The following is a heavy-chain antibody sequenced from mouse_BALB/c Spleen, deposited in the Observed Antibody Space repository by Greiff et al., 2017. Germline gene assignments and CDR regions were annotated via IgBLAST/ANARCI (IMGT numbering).Heavy chain of an antibody. J-gene: IGHJ4*01. CDR2: IDPYYGGT. CDR3: ERCGGYDYDDAMDY. Sequence: VQLQQSGPELEKPGASVKISCKASGYSFTGYNMNWVKQSNGKSLEWIGNIDPYYGGTSYNQKFKDKATLTADKSSSTAYMQLSSLTSEDSAVYDCERCGGYDYDDAMDYWGQGTSVTVSS. D-gene: IGHD2-4*01. V-gene: IGHV1S135*01. CDR1: GYSFTGYN.